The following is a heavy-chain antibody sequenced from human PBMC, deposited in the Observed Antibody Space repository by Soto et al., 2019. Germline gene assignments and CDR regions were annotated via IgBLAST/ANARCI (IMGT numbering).Heavy chain of an antibody. V-gene: IGHV1-2*04. CDR3: ARDYGSGSYYNWFDY. CDR1: GYTFTGYY. J-gene: IGHJ4*02. CDR2: INPNSDGT. Sequence: ASVKVSCKASGYTFTGYYMHWVRQAPGQGLEWMGWINPNSDGTNYAQKFQGWVTMTRDTSISTAYMELSRLRSDDTAVYYCARDYGSGSYYNWFDYWDQGPLVTAPQ. D-gene: IGHD3-10*01.